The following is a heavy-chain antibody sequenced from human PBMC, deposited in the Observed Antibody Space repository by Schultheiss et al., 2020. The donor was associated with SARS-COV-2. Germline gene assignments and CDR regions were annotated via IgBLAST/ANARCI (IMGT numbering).Heavy chain of an antibody. CDR3: ASRGGYGDTGGAFDI. V-gene: IGHV5-10-1*01. CDR2: IDPSDSYT. D-gene: IGHD6-25*01. J-gene: IGHJ3*02. CDR1: GYSFTSYW. Sequence: GESLKISCKGSGYSFTSYWISWVRQMPGKGLEWMGRIDPSDSYTNYSPSFQGHVTISADKSISTAYLQWSSLKASDTAMYYCASRGGYGDTGGAFDIWGQGTMVTVSS.